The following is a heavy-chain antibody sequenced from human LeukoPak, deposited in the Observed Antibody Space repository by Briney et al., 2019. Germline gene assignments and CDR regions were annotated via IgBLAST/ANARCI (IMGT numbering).Heavy chain of an antibody. J-gene: IGHJ5*02. Sequence: SETLSLTCTVPTDSFTSGDFYWSWIRQPPGKGLEWIVYISYSGSTNYNPSLKSRVTISVDTSKNQFSLKLSSVTAADTAVYYCARGPGKARLMVYGWFDPWGQGTLVTVSS. CDR2: ISYSGST. V-gene: IGHV4-61*08. D-gene: IGHD2-8*01. CDR1: TDSFTSGDFY. CDR3: ARGPGKARLMVYGWFDP.